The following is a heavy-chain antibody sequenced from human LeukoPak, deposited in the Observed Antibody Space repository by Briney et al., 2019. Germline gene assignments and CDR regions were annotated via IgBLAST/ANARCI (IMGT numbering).Heavy chain of an antibody. CDR1: GGSISSYY. V-gene: IGHV4-59*08. CDR3: ARGAAGTVPFDY. Sequence: SETLSLTCAVSGGSISSYYWSCIRQPPGKGLEWIGYTHYSGSTDYNPSLKTRVTISVDTSKNQFSLKLSSVTAADTAVYYCARGAAGTVPFDYWGQGTLVTVSS. D-gene: IGHD6-13*01. J-gene: IGHJ4*02. CDR2: THYSGST.